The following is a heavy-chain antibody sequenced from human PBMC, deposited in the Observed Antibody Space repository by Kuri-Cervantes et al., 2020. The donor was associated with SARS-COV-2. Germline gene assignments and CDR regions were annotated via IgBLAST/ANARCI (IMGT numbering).Heavy chain of an antibody. Sequence: GGSLRLSCAASGFTFSSYAMSWVRQAPGKGLEWVSVIYSGGSSTYYADSVKGRFTISRDNAKNSLYLQMNSLRAEDTALYYCAITMVRGVIITGYYYGMDVWGQGTTVTVSS. CDR2: IYSGGSST. J-gene: IGHJ6*02. CDR3: AITMVRGVIITGYYYGMDV. D-gene: IGHD3-10*01. CDR1: GFTFSSYA. V-gene: IGHV3-23*03.